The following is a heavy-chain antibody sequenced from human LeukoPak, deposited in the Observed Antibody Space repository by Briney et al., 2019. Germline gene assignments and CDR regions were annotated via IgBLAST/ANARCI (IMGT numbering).Heavy chain of an antibody. D-gene: IGHD2-2*01. Sequence: SVKVSCKASGGTFSSYAISWVRQAPGQGLEWMGGIIPIFGTANYAQKFQGRVTITTDESTSTAYMELSSLRSEDTAVYYCARSRNIVVVPAAIPYFGYWGQGTLVTVSS. J-gene: IGHJ4*02. CDR2: IIPIFGTA. CDR1: GGTFSSYA. CDR3: ARSRNIVVVPAAIPYFGY. V-gene: IGHV1-69*05.